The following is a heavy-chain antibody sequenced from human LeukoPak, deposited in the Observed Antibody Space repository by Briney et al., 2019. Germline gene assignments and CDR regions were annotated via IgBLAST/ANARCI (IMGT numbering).Heavy chain of an antibody. J-gene: IGHJ3*02. CDR3: ARDLGGSGWYRSAFDI. CDR1: GYSFTGYY. D-gene: IGHD6-19*01. V-gene: IGHV1-2*02. CDR2: INPNSCGT. Sequence: SVKVSCKASGYSFTGYYMHWVRQAPGQGLDGMGWINPNSCGTNYAQKFQGRDTMTRDTSLSTAYMELSRLRSDDTAVYYCARDLGGSGWYRSAFDIWGQGTMVTVSS.